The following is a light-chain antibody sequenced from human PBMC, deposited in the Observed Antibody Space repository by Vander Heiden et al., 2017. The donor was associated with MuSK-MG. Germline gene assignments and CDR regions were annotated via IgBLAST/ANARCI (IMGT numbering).Light chain of an antibody. J-gene: IGLJ2*01. CDR1: SSDVGDYNY. Sequence: QSALTQPASVSGSPGQSTTTSCTRTSSDVGDYNYVSWYQQHPGKATKLMIYDVSNRPSEVTDRFSGSKSGNTASLTISGLQAEDEAYYYCSSYTSSSTLVFGGGTKLTVL. CDR2: DVS. CDR3: SSYTSSSTLV. V-gene: IGLV2-14*03.